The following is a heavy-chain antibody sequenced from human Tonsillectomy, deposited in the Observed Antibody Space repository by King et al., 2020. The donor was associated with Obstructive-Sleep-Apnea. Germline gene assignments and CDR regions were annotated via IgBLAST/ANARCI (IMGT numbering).Heavy chain of an antibody. J-gene: IGHJ5*02. CDR2: IYYSGTT. D-gene: IGHD2-15*01. CDR3: AREGAAATNWFDP. CDR1: GGSISSSSFY. V-gene: IGHV4-39*07. Sequence: QLQESGPGLVKPSETLSLTCTVSGGSISSSSFYWGWIRQPPGKGLEWIGSIYYSGTTYYNPSLKSRVTISVETSKNQFSLKLSSVTAADTAVYYCAREGAAATNWFDPWGQGTLVTVSS.